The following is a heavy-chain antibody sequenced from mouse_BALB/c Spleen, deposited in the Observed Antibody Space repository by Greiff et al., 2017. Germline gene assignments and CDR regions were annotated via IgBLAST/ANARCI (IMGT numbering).Heavy chain of an antibody. CDR3: AACYYGSSYFDY. J-gene: IGHJ2*01. V-gene: IGHV1-7*01. D-gene: IGHD1-1*01. Sequence: QVQLQQSGAELAKPGASVKMSCKASGYPFTSYWMHWVKQRPGQGLEWIGYINPSTGYTEYNQKFKDKATLTADKSSSTAYMQLSSLTSEDSAVYYCAACYYGSSYFDYWGQGTTLTVSS. CDR2: INPSTGYT. CDR1: GYPFTSYW.